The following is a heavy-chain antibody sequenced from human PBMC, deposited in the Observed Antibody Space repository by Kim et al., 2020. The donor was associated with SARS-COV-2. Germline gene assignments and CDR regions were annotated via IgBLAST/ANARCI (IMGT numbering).Heavy chain of an antibody. D-gene: IGHD3-16*01. CDR2: YYYTGTM. V-gene: IGHV4-39*01. Sequence: SETLSLTCTVSGGSVSTSSYYWDWIRQPPGQGREWIGGYYYTGTMYFNPSLKSRVTISGDTSKKQFSLKLTSVTAADTSEYYCARGSRGDGSPGDWGQGT. CDR3: ARGSRGDGSPGD. J-gene: IGHJ4*02. CDR1: GGSVSTSSYY.